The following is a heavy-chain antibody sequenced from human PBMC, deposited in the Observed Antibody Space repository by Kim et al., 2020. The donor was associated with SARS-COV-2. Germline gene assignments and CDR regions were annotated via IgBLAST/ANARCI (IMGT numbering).Heavy chain of an antibody. CDR3: TPLVVTAATFYGMDV. Sequence: APVKGRFTISRDDSKNTLYLQMNSLKTEDTAVYYCTPLVVTAATFYGMDVWGQGTTVTVSS. J-gene: IGHJ6*02. V-gene: IGHV3-15*01. D-gene: IGHD2-2*01.